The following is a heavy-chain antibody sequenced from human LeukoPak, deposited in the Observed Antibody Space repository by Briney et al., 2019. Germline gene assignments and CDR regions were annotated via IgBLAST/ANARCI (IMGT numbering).Heavy chain of an antibody. Sequence: GGSLRLSCAASGFTLSDYYMSWIRQAPGKGLEWVSYISGGGGTIYYADSVKGRFTVSRDNAKNSLYLQMNSLRAEDTAVYYCAGDLGYSYGSDYWGQGTLVTVSS. CDR3: AGDLGYSYGSDY. J-gene: IGHJ4*02. V-gene: IGHV3-11*01. CDR2: ISGGGGTI. CDR1: GFTLSDYY. D-gene: IGHD5-18*01.